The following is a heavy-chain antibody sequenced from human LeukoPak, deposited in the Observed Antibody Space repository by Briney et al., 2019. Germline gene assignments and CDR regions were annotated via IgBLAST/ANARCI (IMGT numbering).Heavy chain of an antibody. V-gene: IGHV4-39*07. J-gene: IGHJ5*02. CDR2: IYYSGST. Sequence: SETLSLTCTVSGGSISRRSYYWGWIRQPPGKGLEWIGSIYYSGSTYYNPSLKSRVTISVDTSKNQFSLKLSSVTAADTAVYYCATFIAAEGFDPWGQGTLVTVSS. D-gene: IGHD6-6*01. CDR3: ATFIAAEGFDP. CDR1: GGSISRRSYY.